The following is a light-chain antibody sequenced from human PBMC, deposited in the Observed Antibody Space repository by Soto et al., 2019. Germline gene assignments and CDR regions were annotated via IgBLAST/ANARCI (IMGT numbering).Light chain of an antibody. CDR3: SSYTSRSTVV. V-gene: IGLV2-14*01. Sequence: QSALAQPASVSGSPGQSITISCTGTSGDVGAYNYVSWYQHHPGKAPKVMIYEVSNRPSGVSYRFSGSKSGNTASLTISGLQAEDEADYYCSSYTSRSTVVFGTGTKVTVL. CDR1: SGDVGAYNY. CDR2: EVS. J-gene: IGLJ1*01.